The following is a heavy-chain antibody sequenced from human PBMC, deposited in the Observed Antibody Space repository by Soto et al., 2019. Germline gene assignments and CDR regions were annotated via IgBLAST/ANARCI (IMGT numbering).Heavy chain of an antibody. CDR3: AREPADGDHGSPLDY. V-gene: IGHV4-59*12. Sequence: SETLSLTCTVSGGSISSYYWSWIRQPPGKGLEWIGYIYYSGSTNYNPSLKSRVTISVDTSKNQFSLKLSSVTAADTAVYYCAREPADGDHGSPLDYWGQGTLVTVSS. CDR2: IYYSGST. D-gene: IGHD4-17*01. CDR1: GGSISSYY. J-gene: IGHJ4*02.